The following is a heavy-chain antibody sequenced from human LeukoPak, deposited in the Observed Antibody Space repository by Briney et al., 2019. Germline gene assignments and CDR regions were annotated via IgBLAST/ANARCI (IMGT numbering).Heavy chain of an antibody. V-gene: IGHV3-15*01. J-gene: IGHJ4*02. D-gene: IGHD3-3*01. CDR3: TTDLLEWYGDPGY. Sequence: GGSLRLPCAASGFTFSNAWMSWVRQAPGKGLEGVGHIKSKTDGGTTDYAAPVKGRFTISRDDSKNTLYLQMNSLKTEDTAVYYCTTDLLEWYGDPGYWGQGTLVTVSS. CDR2: IKSKTDGGTT. CDR1: GFTFSNAW.